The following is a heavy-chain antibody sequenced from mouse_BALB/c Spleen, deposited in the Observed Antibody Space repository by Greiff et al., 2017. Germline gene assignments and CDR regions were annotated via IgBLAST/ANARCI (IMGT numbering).Heavy chain of an antibody. Sequence: VKLMESGPELVKPGASVKISCKASGYSFTSYYIHWVKQRPGQGLEWIGWIFPGSGNTKYNEKFKGKATLTADTSSSTAYMQLSSLTSEDSAVYFCARKEGFQYYAMDYWGQGTSVTVSS. J-gene: IGHJ4*01. CDR1: GYSFTSYY. CDR2: IFPGSGNT. CDR3: ARKEGFQYYAMDY. V-gene: IGHV1-66*01. D-gene: IGHD6-1*01.